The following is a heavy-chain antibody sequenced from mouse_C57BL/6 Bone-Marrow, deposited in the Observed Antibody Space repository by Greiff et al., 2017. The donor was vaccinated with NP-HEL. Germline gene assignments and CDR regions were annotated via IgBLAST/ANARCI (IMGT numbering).Heavy chain of an antibody. Sequence: QVQLKESGAELARPGASVKMSCKASGYTFTSYTMHWVKQRPGQGLEWIGYINPSSGYTKYNQKFKDKATLTADKSSSTAYMQLSSLTSEDSAVYYCARSYYYAFYYAMDYWGQGTSVTVSS. CDR2: INPSSGYT. CDR1: GYTFTSYT. CDR3: ARSYYYAFYYAMDY. D-gene: IGHD1-1*01. V-gene: IGHV1-4*01. J-gene: IGHJ4*01.